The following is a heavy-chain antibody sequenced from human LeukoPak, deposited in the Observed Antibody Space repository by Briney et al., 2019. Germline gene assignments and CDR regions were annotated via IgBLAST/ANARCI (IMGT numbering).Heavy chain of an antibody. V-gene: IGHV4-61*02. CDR1: GGSISSGSYY. D-gene: IGHD6-19*01. Sequence: PSETLSLTCTVSGGSISSGSYYWSWIRQPAGKGLEWIGRIYTSGSTNYNPSLKSRVTISVDTSKNQFSLKLSSVTAADTAVYYCARDRSSGWYYYYMDVWGKGTTVTISS. CDR2: IYTSGST. CDR3: ARDRSSGWYYYYMDV. J-gene: IGHJ6*03.